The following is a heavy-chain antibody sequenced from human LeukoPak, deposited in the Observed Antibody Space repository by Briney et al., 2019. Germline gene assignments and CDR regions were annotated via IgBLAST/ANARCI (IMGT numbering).Heavy chain of an antibody. D-gene: IGHD2-2*02. J-gene: IGHJ3*02. CDR1: GYSLTSYW. CDR2: IYPGDSDT. Sequence: GESLKISCKGSGYSLTSYWIGWVRQMPGKGLEWMGIIYPGDSDTRYSPSFQGQVTISADKSISTAYLQWSSLKASDTAMYYCARRQLLYGRADALDIWGQGTMVTVSS. CDR3: ARRQLLYGRADALDI. V-gene: IGHV5-51*01.